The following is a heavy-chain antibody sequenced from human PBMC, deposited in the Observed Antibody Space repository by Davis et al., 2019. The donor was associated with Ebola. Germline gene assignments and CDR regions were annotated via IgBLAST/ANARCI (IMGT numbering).Heavy chain of an antibody. D-gene: IGHD3-3*01. CDR1: GYTFTSYF. Sequence: ASVKVSCKASGYTFTSYFMHWVRQAPGQGLEWMGIINPSGGSTSYAQKFQGRVTMTRDTSTSTVYMELSSLRSEDTAVYYCARENYDFWSDSRGGRSNYYYGMDVWGKGTTVTVSS. V-gene: IGHV1-46*01. CDR2: INPSGGST. J-gene: IGHJ6*04. CDR3: ARENYDFWSDSRGGRSNYYYGMDV.